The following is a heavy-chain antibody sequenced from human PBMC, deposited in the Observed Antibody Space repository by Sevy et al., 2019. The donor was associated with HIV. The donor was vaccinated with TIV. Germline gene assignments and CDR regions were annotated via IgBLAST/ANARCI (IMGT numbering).Heavy chain of an antibody. J-gene: IGHJ5*02. Sequence: ASVKVSCKASGYTFNTYGISWVRQAPGQGLEWMGWISGYNGYTNYAQNLQGRVTMTTDTSTSTAYMEMRSLRSDDTAVYYCARDAAARPLGWIDPWCQGTLVTVSS. CDR1: GYTFNTYG. CDR2: ISGYNGYT. CDR3: ARDAAARPLGWIDP. D-gene: IGHD6-6*01. V-gene: IGHV1-18*01.